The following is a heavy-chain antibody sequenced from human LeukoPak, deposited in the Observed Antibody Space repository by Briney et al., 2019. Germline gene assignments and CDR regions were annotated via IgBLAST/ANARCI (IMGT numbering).Heavy chain of an antibody. CDR2: IIPIFGTA. CDR3: ARDQSSGYFAENYFDY. V-gene: IGHV1-69*13. Sequence: SVKVSCKASGYTFTSYDINWVRQATGQGLEWMGGIIPIFGTANYAQKFQGRVTITADESTSTAYMELSSLRSEDTAVYYCARDQSSGYFAENYFDYWGQGTLVTVSS. J-gene: IGHJ4*02. CDR1: GYTFTSYD. D-gene: IGHD3-22*01.